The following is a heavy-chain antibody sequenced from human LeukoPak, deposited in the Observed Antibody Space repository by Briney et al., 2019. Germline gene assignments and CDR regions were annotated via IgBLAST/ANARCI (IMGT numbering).Heavy chain of an antibody. D-gene: IGHD6-13*01. Sequence: SETLSLTCAVYGGSFSGYYWSWIRQPPGKGLEWIGEINHSGSTNYNPSLKSRVTISVDTSKNQFSLKLSSVTAADTAVYYCARGIASADYSYYYYMDVWGKGTTVTVSS. CDR1: GGSFSGYY. V-gene: IGHV4-34*01. CDR2: INHSGST. CDR3: ARGIASADYSYYYYMDV. J-gene: IGHJ6*03.